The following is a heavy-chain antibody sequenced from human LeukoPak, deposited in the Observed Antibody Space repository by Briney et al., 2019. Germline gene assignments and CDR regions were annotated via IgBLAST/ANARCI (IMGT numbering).Heavy chain of an antibody. CDR3: ASDPTAYYDFWSGYYTGYFDY. D-gene: IGHD3-3*01. CDR1: GGSISSISSY. J-gene: IGHJ4*02. Sequence: SETLSLTCTVSGGSISSISSYWSWIRQPPGKGLEWVGRIYYSGRTYYNPSLKSRVTISVDTSKNQFSLKLSSVTAADTAVYYCASDPTAYYDFWSGYYTGYFDYWGQGTLVTASS. CDR2: IYYSGRT. V-gene: IGHV4-39*07.